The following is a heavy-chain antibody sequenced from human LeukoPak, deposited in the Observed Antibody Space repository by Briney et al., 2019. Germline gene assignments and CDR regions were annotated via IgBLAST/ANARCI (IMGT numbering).Heavy chain of an antibody. CDR3: ARGGVDYDSSGSFDY. J-gene: IGHJ4*02. V-gene: IGHV4-59*11. Sequence: SETLSLTCTVSGGSISSHYWSWIRRPPGKGLEWIGYIYYSGSTNYNPSLKSRVTISVDTSKNQFSLKLSSVTAADTAVYYCARGGVDYDSSGSFDYWGQGTLVTVSS. CDR2: IYYSGST. CDR1: GGSISSHY. D-gene: IGHD3-22*01.